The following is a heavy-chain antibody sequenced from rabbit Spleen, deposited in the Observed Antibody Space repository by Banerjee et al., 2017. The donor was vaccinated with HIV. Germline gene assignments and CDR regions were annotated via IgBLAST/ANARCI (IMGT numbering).Heavy chain of an antibody. D-gene: IGHD7-1*01. CDR3: ARFYAGYGDFGYAAM. CDR2: IHGGGINNI. Sequence: QSLEESGGDLVKPGASLTLTCTASGFSFSAGYYMCWVRQAPGKGLEWIACIHGGGINNIYYASWAKGRLTISRTSSTTVTLQMTSLTAADTATYFCARFYAGYGDFGYAAMWGPGTLVTVS. V-gene: IGHV1S40*01. J-gene: IGHJ4*01. CDR1: GFSFSAGYY.